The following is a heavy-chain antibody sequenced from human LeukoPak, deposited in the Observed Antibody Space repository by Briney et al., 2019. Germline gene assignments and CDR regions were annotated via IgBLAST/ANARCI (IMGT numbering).Heavy chain of an antibody. CDR2: IRTKVNSYAT. D-gene: IGHD6-13*01. J-gene: IGHJ4*02. CDR1: GFTFSGSA. Sequence: PGGSLKLSCAASGFTFSGSAMHWVRQASGKGLEWVGRIRTKVNSYATAYAASVKGRFTISRDDSKNTAYLEMNSLRTEDTAVYFCSRPGIAATDTINPDYWGQGTLVTVSS. CDR3: SRPGIAATDTINPDY. V-gene: IGHV3-73*01.